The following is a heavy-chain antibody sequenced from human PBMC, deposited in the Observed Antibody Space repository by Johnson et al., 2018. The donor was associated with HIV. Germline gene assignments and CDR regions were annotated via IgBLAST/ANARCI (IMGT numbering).Heavy chain of an antibody. CDR1: GFRFSNYD. D-gene: IGHD4-23*01. CDR2: IRYDGSNK. V-gene: IGHV3-30*04. J-gene: IGHJ3*02. Sequence: QVQLVESGGGVVQPGRSLRLSCAASGFRFSNYDLHWVRQTPGKGLEWVAFIRYDGSNKFYADSVKGRFTISRDNSKNTLYLQMNSLRTEDTAMYYCARERGYFGNPAFDIWGQGTMVTVSS. CDR3: ARERGYFGNPAFDI.